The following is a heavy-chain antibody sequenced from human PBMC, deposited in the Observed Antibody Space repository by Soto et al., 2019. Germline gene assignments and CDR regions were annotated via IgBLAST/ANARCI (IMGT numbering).Heavy chain of an antibody. V-gene: IGHV4-34*01. CDR1: GGSFSGYY. CDR2: INHSGST. Sequence: SETRSLTWSVYGGSFSGYYWSWIRQPPGKGLEWIGEINHSGSTNYNPSLKSRVTISVDTSKNQFSLKLSSVTAADTAVYYCASGELYYYGSGSSLTRYYYYGMDVWGQGTTVTVSS. CDR3: ASGELYYYGSGSSLTRYYYYGMDV. D-gene: IGHD3-10*01. J-gene: IGHJ6*02.